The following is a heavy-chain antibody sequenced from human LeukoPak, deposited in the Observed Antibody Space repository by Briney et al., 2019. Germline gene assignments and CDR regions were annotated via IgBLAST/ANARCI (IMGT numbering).Heavy chain of an antibody. V-gene: IGHV1-24*01. Sequence: GASVKVSRKVSGYTLTELSMHWVRQAPGKGLEWMGGFDPEDGETIYAQKFQGRVTMTTDTSTSTAYMELRSLRSDDTAVYYCARGEDTYYDFWSGLRGGYYFDYWGQGTLVTVSS. CDR1: GYTLTELS. J-gene: IGHJ4*02. CDR3: ARGEDTYYDFWSGLRGGYYFDY. CDR2: FDPEDGET. D-gene: IGHD3-3*01.